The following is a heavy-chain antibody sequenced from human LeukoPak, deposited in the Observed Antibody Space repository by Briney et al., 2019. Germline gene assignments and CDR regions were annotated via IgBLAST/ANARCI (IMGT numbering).Heavy chain of an antibody. CDR1: GFTVSSNY. D-gene: IGHD3-22*01. Sequence: GSLRLSCAASGFTVSSNYMSWVRQAPGKGLEWVSVIYSGGSTYYADSVKGRFTVSRDNSKNTLYLRMNSLRAEDTAVYYCARAPFTYDSSGDSFDIWGQGTMVTVSS. V-gene: IGHV3-66*01. J-gene: IGHJ3*02. CDR2: IYSGGST. CDR3: ARAPFTYDSSGDSFDI.